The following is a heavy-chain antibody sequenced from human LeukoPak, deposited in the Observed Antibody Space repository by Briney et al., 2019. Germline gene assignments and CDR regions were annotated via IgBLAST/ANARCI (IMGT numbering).Heavy chain of an antibody. Sequence: SETLSLTCAVSGVSFDDYYWSWVRQTPGKGLEWIGEINHSGYTNDSPSLKSRVTLSIVTSRKQFSLNLRSVTVADTGIYYCTRMTAGHDYWGQGTLVTVSS. CDR1: GVSFDDYY. V-gene: IGHV4-34*01. CDR3: TRMTAGHDY. D-gene: IGHD2-21*02. CDR2: INHSGYT. J-gene: IGHJ4*02.